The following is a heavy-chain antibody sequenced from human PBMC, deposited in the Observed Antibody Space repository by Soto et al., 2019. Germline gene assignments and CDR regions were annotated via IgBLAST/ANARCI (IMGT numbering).Heavy chain of an antibody. D-gene: IGHD6-19*01. J-gene: IGHJ4*02. CDR2: ISHSGSV. CDR3: ARSFGWYAIDY. Sequence: QVLLQESGPGLVQPSGTLSLSCAVSGDSISTNYFWGWVRQPPGKGLEWVGDISHSGSVNYNPSLKSRVTISIDKSKNRFSLKLNSVTAADTAVYYCARSFGWYAIDYWGQGTLVIVSS. CDR1: GDSISTNYF. V-gene: IGHV4-4*02.